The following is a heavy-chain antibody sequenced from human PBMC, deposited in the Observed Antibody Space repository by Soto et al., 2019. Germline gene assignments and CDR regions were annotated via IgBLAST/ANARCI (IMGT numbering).Heavy chain of an antibody. CDR1: GYTFTSYA. Sequence: QVQLVQSGAEVKKPGASVKGSCKASGYTFTSYAMHWVRQAPGQRLEWMGWINAGNGNTKYSQKLQGRVTITRDTSASTANMALSSLRSEDTAVYYCARGPGGPDGPGDYWGQGTLVTVSS. J-gene: IGHJ4*02. CDR3: ARGPGGPDGPGDY. V-gene: IGHV1-3*01. D-gene: IGHD2-15*01. CDR2: INAGNGNT.